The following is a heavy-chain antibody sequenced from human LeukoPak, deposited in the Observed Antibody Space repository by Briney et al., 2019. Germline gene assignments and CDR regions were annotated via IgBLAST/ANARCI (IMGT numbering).Heavy chain of an antibody. D-gene: IGHD6-6*01. CDR1: GYSFRSYY. V-gene: IGHV1-46*01. CDR3: AREGSRSSLGGYGY. Sequence: GASVTVSCTASGYSFRSYYIHWVRQAPGQGLEWMGLINPGGDYTKYAQTFQGRVTMTRDTSTNTVYMHLSSLRSEDTAIYYCAREGSRSSLGGYGYWGQGTLVTVSS. CDR2: INPGGDYT. J-gene: IGHJ4*02.